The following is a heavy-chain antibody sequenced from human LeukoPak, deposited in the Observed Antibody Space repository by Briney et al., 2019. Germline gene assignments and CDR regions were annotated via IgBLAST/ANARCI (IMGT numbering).Heavy chain of an antibody. CDR1: GYTFTSYD. V-gene: IGHV1-8*01. CDR3: AKDRRYDSSWYGAGDY. D-gene: IGHD6-13*01. J-gene: IGHJ4*02. Sequence: ASVKVSCKASGYTFTSYDINWVRQATGQGLEWMGWMNPNSGNTGYAQKFQGRVTMTRNTSISTAYMELSSLRSEDTAVYYCAKDRRYDSSWYGAGDYWGQGTLVTVSS. CDR2: MNPNSGNT.